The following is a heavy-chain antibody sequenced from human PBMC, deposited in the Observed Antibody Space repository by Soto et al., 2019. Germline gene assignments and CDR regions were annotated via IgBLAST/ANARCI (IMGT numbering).Heavy chain of an antibody. J-gene: IGHJ4*02. CDR3: ARVAFGNIYDSYGPQISVVF. CDR2: ISSDGGTQ. CDR1: AASGFSFSKYA. D-gene: IGHD3-16*01. V-gene: IGHV3-30-3*01. Sequence: QLHLVESGGGVVQPGGSLRLSCAASAASGFSFSKYAIHWVRQPPGKGLEWLAVISSDGGTQYYADSVKGRFTISRDNSMSTLYLLMSSLRDEDAAMYFCARVAFGNIYDSYGPQISVVFWGQGTLVTVSS.